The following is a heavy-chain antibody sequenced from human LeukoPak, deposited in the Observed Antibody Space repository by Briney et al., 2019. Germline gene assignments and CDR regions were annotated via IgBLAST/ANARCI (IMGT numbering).Heavy chain of an antibody. CDR2: VKEDGTTK. J-gene: IGHJ4*02. V-gene: IGHV3-7*01. CDR1: GFSFTNYW. Sequence: GGSLRLSCAASGFSFTNYWMSWVRQAPGKGLEWVANVKEDGTTKQYVDSVKGRFTISRDDAKNSLYLQMDSLRAEDTAVYYCVSQEVVPHWGQGTLVSVSS. CDR3: VSQEVVPH. D-gene: IGHD2-15*01.